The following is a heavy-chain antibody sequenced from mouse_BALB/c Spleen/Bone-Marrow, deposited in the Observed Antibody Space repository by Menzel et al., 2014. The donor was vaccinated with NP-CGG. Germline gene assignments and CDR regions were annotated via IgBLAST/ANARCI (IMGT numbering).Heavy chain of an antibody. CDR1: GFSLTSYG. V-gene: IGHV2-9*02. J-gene: IGHJ3*01. D-gene: IGHD2-4*01. Sequence: VKVIESGPGLVAPSQSLSITCTVSGFSLTSYGVHWVRQPPGKGLEWLGVIWAGGSTNYNSALMSRLSISKDNSKSQVFLKMNSLQTDDTAMYYCAREGSTMITTPFAYWGQGTLVTDS. CDR3: AREGSTMITTPFAY. CDR2: IWAGGST.